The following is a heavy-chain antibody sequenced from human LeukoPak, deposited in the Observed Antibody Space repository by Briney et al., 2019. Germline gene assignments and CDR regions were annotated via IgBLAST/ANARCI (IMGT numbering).Heavy chain of an antibody. CDR1: GFTLSSYG. V-gene: IGHV3-30*02. D-gene: IGHD1-26*01. CDR3: AKDPYGGTYPSYFDY. J-gene: IGHJ4*02. CDR2: LRYDGSTA. Sequence: GGSLRLSCPASGFTLSSYGMNWVRQAPGKGLDWVAFLRYDGSTAFYEDSVKGRFTISRDSSKNTLYLQMNSLPPADTAIYYCAKDPYGGTYPSYFDYWGQGTLVTVSS.